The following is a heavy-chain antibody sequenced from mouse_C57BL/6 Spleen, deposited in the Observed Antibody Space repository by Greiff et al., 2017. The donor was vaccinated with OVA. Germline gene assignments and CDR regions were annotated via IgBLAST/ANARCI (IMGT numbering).Heavy chain of an antibody. CDR1: GFTFSSYA. CDR2: ISSGGDYI. V-gene: IGHV5-9-1*02. Sequence: EVKLMESGEGLVKPGGSLKLSCAASGFTFSSYAMSWVRQTPEKRLEWVAYISSGGDYIYYADTVKGRFTISRDNARNTLYLQMSSLKSEDTAMYYCTRAPKGLHYFDYWGQGTTLTVSS. CDR3: TRAPKGLHYFDY. J-gene: IGHJ2*01. D-gene: IGHD3-1*01.